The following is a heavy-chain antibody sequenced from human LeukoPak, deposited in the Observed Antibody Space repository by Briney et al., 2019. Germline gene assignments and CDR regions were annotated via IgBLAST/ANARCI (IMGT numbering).Heavy chain of an antibody. J-gene: IGHJ6*02. D-gene: IGHD3-3*01. CDR2: ISSSSSYI. CDR1: GFTFSSYS. Sequence: GGSLRLSCAASGFTFSSYSMNWVRQAPGKGLEWVSSISSSSSYIYYADSVKGRFTISRDNAKNSLYLQMNSLRAEDTAVYYCARGKGRITIFGVVRGDYYYGMDVWGQGTTVTVSS. V-gene: IGHV3-21*01. CDR3: ARGKGRITIFGVVRGDYYYGMDV.